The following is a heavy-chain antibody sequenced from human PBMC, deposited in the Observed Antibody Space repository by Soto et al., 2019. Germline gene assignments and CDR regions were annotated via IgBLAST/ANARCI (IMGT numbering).Heavy chain of an antibody. J-gene: IGHJ6*02. CDR3: ARGVARVRYYYDSSGYSYYYYYGMDV. Sequence: SETLSLTCAVYGGSFSGYYWSWIRQPPGKGLEWIGEINYSGSTNYNPSLKSRVTISVDTSKNQFSLKLSSVTAADTAVYYCARGVARVRYYYDSSGYSYYYYYGMDVWGQGTTVTVSS. D-gene: IGHD3-22*01. CDR2: INYSGST. CDR1: GGSFSGYY. V-gene: IGHV4-34*01.